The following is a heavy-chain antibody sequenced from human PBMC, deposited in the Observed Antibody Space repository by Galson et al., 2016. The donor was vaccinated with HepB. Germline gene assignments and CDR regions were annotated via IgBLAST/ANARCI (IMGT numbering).Heavy chain of an antibody. Sequence: ETLSLTCAVYDGSFIGYFWTWIRQPPGKGLEWIGEINHSGSSNYNSSLKSRVTISVDTSKNQLSLKLSSVTAADTAVYYCARDVASGGMDVWGQGTTVTVSS. D-gene: IGHD6-25*01. CDR3: ARDVASGGMDV. V-gene: IGHV4-34*01. J-gene: IGHJ6*02. CDR1: DGSFIGYF. CDR2: INHSGSS.